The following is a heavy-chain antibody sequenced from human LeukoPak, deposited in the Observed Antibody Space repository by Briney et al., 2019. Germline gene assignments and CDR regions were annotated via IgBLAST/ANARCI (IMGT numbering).Heavy chain of an antibody. D-gene: IGHD6-13*01. J-gene: IGHJ4*02. V-gene: IGHV3-11*04. CDR1: GFTFDDYG. Sequence: GGSLRLSCAASGFTFDDYGMSWVRQVPGKGLEWVSYISSSGNTTYHADSVKGRFTISRDNAKNSLYLQMSSLRAEDTAVYYCARDGGSSWYFDYWGQGTLVTVSS. CDR2: ISSSGNTT. CDR3: ARDGGSSWYFDY.